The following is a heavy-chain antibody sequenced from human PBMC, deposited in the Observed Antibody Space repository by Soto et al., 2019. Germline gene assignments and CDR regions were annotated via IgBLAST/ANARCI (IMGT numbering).Heavy chain of an antibody. CDR2: ISSSSTTI. Sequence: EVQLVESGGGLVQPGGSLRLSCEASEFNFSNFGINWVRQAPGKGLEWVSHISSSSTTIYYAESVKGRFTISRDNAKNSLYLQMSCLRGEDTAVYYCATSFITTIGTTAWGQGTLVTVSS. CDR1: EFNFSNFG. CDR3: ATSFITTIGTTA. J-gene: IGHJ4*02. V-gene: IGHV3-48*01. D-gene: IGHD1-1*01.